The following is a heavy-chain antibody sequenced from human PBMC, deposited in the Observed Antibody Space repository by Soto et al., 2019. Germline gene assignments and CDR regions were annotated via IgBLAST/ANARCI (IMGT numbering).Heavy chain of an antibody. Sequence: EVQLLESGGGLVQPRGSLRLSCAASGFTFGNYAFSWVRQAPGKGLEWVSVISGGGDATYYPDSVKGRFTTSRDNSKNTVYLQKNSQRAEDTAVYYCAKKSLGSITLPALYYFDYWGQGTLVTVSS. D-gene: IGHD7-27*01. V-gene: IGHV3-23*01. CDR1: GFTFGNYA. CDR2: ISGGGDAT. CDR3: AKKSLGSITLPALYYFDY. J-gene: IGHJ4*02.